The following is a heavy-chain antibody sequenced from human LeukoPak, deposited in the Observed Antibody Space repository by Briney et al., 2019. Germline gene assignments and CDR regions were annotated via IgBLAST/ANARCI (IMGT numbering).Heavy chain of an antibody. J-gene: IGHJ4*02. CDR1: GFTFSSCW. CDR3: ASLNYFDY. CDR2: IKQDGSEK. Sequence: GGSLRLSCAASGFTFSSCWMSWVRQAPGKGLEWVANIKQDGSEKYYVDSVKGRFTISRDNAKNSLYLQMNSLRAEDTAVYYCASLNYFDYWGQGTLVTVSS. V-gene: IGHV3-7*01.